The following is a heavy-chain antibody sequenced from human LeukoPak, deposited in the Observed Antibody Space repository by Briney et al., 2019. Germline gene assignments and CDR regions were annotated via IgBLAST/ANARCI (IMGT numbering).Heavy chain of an antibody. V-gene: IGHV4-30-2*01. CDR1: GGSISSGGYS. D-gene: IGHD4-17*01. CDR2: IYHSGST. CDR3: ARNYGDFGFDY. Sequence: SETLSLTCAVSGGSISSGGYSWSWIRQPPGKGLGWIGYIYHSGSTYYNPSLKSRVTISVDRSKNQFSLKLSSVTAADTAVYYCARNYGDFGFDYWGQGTLVTVSS. J-gene: IGHJ4*02.